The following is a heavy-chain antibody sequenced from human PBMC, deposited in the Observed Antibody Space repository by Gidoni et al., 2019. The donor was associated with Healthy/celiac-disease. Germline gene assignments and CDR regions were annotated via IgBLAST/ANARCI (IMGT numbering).Heavy chain of an antibody. J-gene: IGHJ3*02. Sequence: EVQLLESGGGLVQPGGSLRLSCAASGFTFSSYAMSWVRQAPGKGLEWVSAISGSGGSTYYADSVKGRFTISRDNSKNTLYLQMNSLRAEDTAVYYCAKEGVLWFGELPGAFDIWGQGTMVTVSS. D-gene: IGHD3-10*01. V-gene: IGHV3-23*01. CDR2: ISGSGGST. CDR1: GFTFSSYA. CDR3: AKEGVLWFGELPGAFDI.